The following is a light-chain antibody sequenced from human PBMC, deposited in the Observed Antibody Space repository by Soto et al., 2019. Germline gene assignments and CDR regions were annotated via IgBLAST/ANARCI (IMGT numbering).Light chain of an antibody. CDR2: AAS. V-gene: IGKV1-9*01. J-gene: IGKJ4*01. Sequence: LTPSPATLSLSPGEGATLSCRASQSVSSYLNWYQQKPGKAPKLLIYAASSLQSGVPSRFSGGGSGTDFTLTITSLQPEDFATYYCQQLNVYPSTFGGGTKVDIK. CDR1: QSVSSY. CDR3: QQLNVYPST.